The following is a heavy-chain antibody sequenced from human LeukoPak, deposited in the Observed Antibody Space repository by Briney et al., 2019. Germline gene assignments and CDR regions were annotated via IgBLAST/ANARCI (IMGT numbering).Heavy chain of an antibody. Sequence: GGSLRLSCAASGFTFSSYAMSWVRQARGKGLEWVSAVSGSAGTTYYTDSVKGRFTISRDNSKNTLYLQMNSLRAEDTALYYCARTPLVRYFDSWGQGTLVTVSS. V-gene: IGHV3-23*01. CDR3: ARTPLVRYFDS. CDR1: GFTFSSYA. D-gene: IGHD2-2*01. CDR2: VSGSAGTT. J-gene: IGHJ4*02.